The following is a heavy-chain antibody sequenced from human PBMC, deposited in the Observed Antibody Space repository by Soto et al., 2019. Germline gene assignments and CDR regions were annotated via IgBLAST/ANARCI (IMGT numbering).Heavy chain of an antibody. CDR1: GFTFSSYA. Sequence: EVQLLESGGGLVQPGGSLRLSCAASGFTFSSYAMSWVRQAPGKGLEWVSTISGSGGSTYYADSVKGRFTISRDNAKKALYLQINSLRAEDTAVYYCAKGGYIFDYWGQGTLVTVAS. CDR3: AKGGYIFDY. D-gene: IGHD5-18*01. J-gene: IGHJ4*02. CDR2: ISGSGGST. V-gene: IGHV3-23*01.